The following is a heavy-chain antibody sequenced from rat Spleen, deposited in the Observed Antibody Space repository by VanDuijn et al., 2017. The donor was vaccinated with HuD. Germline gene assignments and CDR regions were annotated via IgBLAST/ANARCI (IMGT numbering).Heavy chain of an antibody. V-gene: IGHV5-31*01. Sequence: EVQLVESGGGLVQPGRSLKLSCAASGFTFSDYGMAWVRQAPGKGLEWITSITNTGGRTFYPDSMKGRFTISRENAKNTLYLQMNSLRPEDTATYYCTAEHTYRFAYWGQGTLVTVSS. CDR1: GFTFSDYG. CDR3: TAEHTYRFAY. D-gene: IGHD2-1*01. J-gene: IGHJ3*01. CDR2: ITNTGGRT.